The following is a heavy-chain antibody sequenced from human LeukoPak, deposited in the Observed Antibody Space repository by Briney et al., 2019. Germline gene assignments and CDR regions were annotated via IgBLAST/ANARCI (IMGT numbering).Heavy chain of an antibody. J-gene: IGHJ4*02. Sequence: GGSLRLSCEASGFTFSSFAMSWVRQAPGKGLEWVSGISGSGSTYYADSVKGRFTISRDNSKSTLYLQMNGLRAEDTAVYYCAKDGVQYYDFWNGHDYWGQGTLVTVSS. CDR3: AKDGVQYYDFWNGHDY. D-gene: IGHD3-3*01. CDR2: ISGSGST. CDR1: GFTFSSFA. V-gene: IGHV3-23*01.